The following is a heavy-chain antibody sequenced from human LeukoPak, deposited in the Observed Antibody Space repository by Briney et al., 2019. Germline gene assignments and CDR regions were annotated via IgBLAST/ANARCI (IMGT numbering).Heavy chain of an antibody. V-gene: IGHV4-39*01. Sequence: NPSETLSLTCCLSGGLITSTFHYWAWSRQPRGQGQEWIASIYYNGITYYNASLESRVTMSVDTSRNQFSLRLSSVSAADTSVYYCARHPTVKRGAVASNFNYWGQGTLVTVSS. CDR1: GGLITSTFHY. J-gene: IGHJ4*02. CDR2: IYYNGIT. CDR3: ARHPTVKRGAVASNFNY. D-gene: IGHD6-19*01.